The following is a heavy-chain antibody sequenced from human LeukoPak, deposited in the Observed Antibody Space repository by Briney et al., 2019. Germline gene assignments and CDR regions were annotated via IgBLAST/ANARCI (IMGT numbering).Heavy chain of an antibody. CDR1: GFTFSSYW. D-gene: IGHD3-10*01. CDR2: INSDGSST. J-gene: IGHJ5*02. Sequence: GGSLRLSCAASGFTFSSYWMHWVRQAPGKGLVWVSRINSDGSSTSYADSVKGRFTISRDNAKNTLYLQMNSLRAEDTAVYYCARAQLYYYGSGSSNWFDPWGQGTLVTVSS. V-gene: IGHV3-74*01. CDR3: ARAQLYYYGSGSSNWFDP.